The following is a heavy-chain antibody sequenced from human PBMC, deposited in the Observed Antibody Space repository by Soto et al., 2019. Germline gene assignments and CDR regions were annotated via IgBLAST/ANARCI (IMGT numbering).Heavy chain of an antibody. J-gene: IGHJ4*02. D-gene: IGHD2-15*01. Sequence: ASVKVSCKASGYTFTSYGISWVRQAPGQGLEWMGWISAYNGNTNYAQKLQGRVTMTTDTSTSTAYMELRSLRSDDTAVYYCVRDSSYLVPTGYWGQGTLVTVSS. CDR2: ISAYNGNT. V-gene: IGHV1-18*01. CDR3: VRDSSYLVPTGY. CDR1: GYTFTSYG.